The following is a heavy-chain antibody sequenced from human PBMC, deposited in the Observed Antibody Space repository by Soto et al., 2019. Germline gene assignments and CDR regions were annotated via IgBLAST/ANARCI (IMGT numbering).Heavy chain of an antibody. CDR1: GGSISSSNW. CDR3: ARAPPLGYSRAGDYYYYGMDV. D-gene: IGHD6-13*01. V-gene: IGHV4-4*02. J-gene: IGHJ6*01. CDR2: IYHSGST. Sequence: SETLSLTCAVSGGSISSSNWWSWVRQPPGKGLEWIGEIYHSGSTNYNPSLKSRVTISVDKSKNQFSLKLSSVTAADTAVYYCARAPPLGYSRAGDYYYYGMDVWGQGTTVTVAS.